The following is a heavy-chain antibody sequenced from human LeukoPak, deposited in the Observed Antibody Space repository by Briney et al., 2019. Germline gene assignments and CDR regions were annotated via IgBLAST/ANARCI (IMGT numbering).Heavy chain of an antibody. CDR2: INHSGST. V-gene: IGHV4-34*01. CDR1: GGSFSGYY. D-gene: IGHD1-1*01. Sequence: SETLSLTCAVYGGSFSGYYWSWIRQPPGKGLEWIGEINHSGSTNYNPSLKSRVTISVDTSKNQLSLKLNSVTAADTAVYYCAGVERLTDAFDIWGQGTMVTVSS. J-gene: IGHJ3*02. CDR3: AGVERLTDAFDI.